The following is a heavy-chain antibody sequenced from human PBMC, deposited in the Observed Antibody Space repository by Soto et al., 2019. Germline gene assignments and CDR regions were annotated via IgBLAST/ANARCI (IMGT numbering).Heavy chain of an antibody. D-gene: IGHD3-3*01. CDR1: GFTFSSYS. Sequence: PGGSLRLSCAASGFTFSSYSINWVRQAPGKGLEWVSYISSSSSTIYYADSVKGRFTISRDNAKNSLYLQMNSLRDEDTAVYYCARVQPIVIHCDFWSSIVYSCQTTLVTV. CDR2: ISSSSSTI. J-gene: IGHJ4*02. CDR3: ARVQPIVIHCDFWSSIVY. V-gene: IGHV3-48*02.